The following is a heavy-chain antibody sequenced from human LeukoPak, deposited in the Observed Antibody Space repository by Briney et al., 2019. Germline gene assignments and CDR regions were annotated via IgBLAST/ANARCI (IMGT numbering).Heavy chain of an antibody. Sequence: SETLSLTCTVSGGSISSYYWSWIRQPPGKGLEWIGYIYYSGSTNYNPSLKSRVTISVDTSKNQFSLKLSSVTAADTAVCYCARGDYYDSSGYHDYWGQGTLVTVSS. V-gene: IGHV4-59*01. CDR3: ARGDYYDSSGYHDY. D-gene: IGHD3-22*01. J-gene: IGHJ4*02. CDR2: IYYSGST. CDR1: GGSISSYY.